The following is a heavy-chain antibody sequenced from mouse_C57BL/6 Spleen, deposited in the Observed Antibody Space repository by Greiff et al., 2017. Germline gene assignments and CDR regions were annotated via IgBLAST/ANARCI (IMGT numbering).Heavy chain of an antibody. V-gene: IGHV1-81*01. CDR1: GYTFTSYG. CDR2: IYPRSGNT. Sequence: QVQLQQSGAELARPGASVKLSCKASGYTFTSYGISWVKQRTGQGLEWIGEIYPRSGNTYYNEKFKGKATLTADKSSSTAYMELRSLTSEDSAVYFCARSGGSSLSYWYFDVWGTGTTVTVSS. J-gene: IGHJ1*03. D-gene: IGHD1-1*01. CDR3: ARSGGSSLSYWYFDV.